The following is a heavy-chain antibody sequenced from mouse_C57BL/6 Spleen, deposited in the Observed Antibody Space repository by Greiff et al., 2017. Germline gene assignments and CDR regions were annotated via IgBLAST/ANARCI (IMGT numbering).Heavy chain of an antibody. J-gene: IGHJ4*01. Sequence: EVQLQESGAELVKPGASVKLSCTASGFNIKDYYMHWVKQRTEQGLEWIGRIDPEDGETKYAPKFQAKATITADTSSNTAYLQLSSLTSEDTAVYYCARGGVGDDAYFYAMDYWGQGTSVTVSS. V-gene: IGHV14-2*01. D-gene: IGHD2-3*01. CDR2: IDPEDGET. CDR1: GFNIKDYY. CDR3: ARGGVGDDAYFYAMDY.